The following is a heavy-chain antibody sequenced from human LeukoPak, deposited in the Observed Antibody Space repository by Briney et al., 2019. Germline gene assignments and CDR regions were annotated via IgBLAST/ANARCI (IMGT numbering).Heavy chain of an antibody. Sequence: GGSLRLSCAASRFTFSSYAIHWVRQAPGKGLEWVAVISYDGSNKYYADSVKGRFTISRDNSKNTLYLQMNSLRAEDTAVYYCARGGTMIVVGSHPYYFDYWGQGTLVTVSS. CDR3: ARGGTMIVVGSHPYYFDY. CDR1: RFTFSSYA. CDR2: ISYDGSNK. V-gene: IGHV3-30-3*01. D-gene: IGHD3-22*01. J-gene: IGHJ4*02.